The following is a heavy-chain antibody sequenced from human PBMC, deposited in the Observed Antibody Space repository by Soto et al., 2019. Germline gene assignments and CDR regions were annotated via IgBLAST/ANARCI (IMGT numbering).Heavy chain of an antibody. CDR1: GFTFSSYG. D-gene: IGHD1-26*01. V-gene: IGHV3-30*18. Sequence: GSLRLSCAASGFTFSSYGMHWVRQAPGKGLEWVAVISYDGSNKYYADSVKGRFTISRDNSKNTLYLQMNSLRAEDTAVYYCAKSSVGATTLDYFDYWGQGTLVTVSS. J-gene: IGHJ4*02. CDR2: ISYDGSNK. CDR3: AKSSVGATTLDYFDY.